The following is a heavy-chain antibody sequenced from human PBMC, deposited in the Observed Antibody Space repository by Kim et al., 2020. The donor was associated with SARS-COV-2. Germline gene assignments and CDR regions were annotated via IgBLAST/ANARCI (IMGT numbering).Heavy chain of an antibody. CDR2: MDPKRGRR. CDR1: GYTFTNFD. J-gene: IGHJ1*01. D-gene: IGHD3-10*01. V-gene: IGHV1-8*02. CDR3: ARVGSGILGP. Sequence: ASVKVSCKASGYTFTNFDINWVRQAPGQGPEWMGWMDPKRGRRGSAQKFQGRLTLTTDTAMRTAYMELTGLTAEDTAVYYCARVGSGILGPWGPGTLVT.